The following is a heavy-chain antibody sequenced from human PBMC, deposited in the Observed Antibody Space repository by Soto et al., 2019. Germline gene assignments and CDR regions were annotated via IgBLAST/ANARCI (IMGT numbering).Heavy chain of an antibody. D-gene: IGHD6-6*01. CDR2: INPNGGST. J-gene: IGHJ6*03. CDR3: VRATAARQRDYSYHYYLHI. CDR1: GYTFINYY. V-gene: IGHV1-46*03. Sequence: QVQLVQSGAEVKKPGASVKVSCKASGYTFINYYRHWVRQAPGQGLEWMGVINPNGGSTVYAQKFQGRVTLTRDTSTSTVYVELSSLRSDDTAVYFCVRATAARQRDYSYHYYLHIWGKGTTVTVSS.